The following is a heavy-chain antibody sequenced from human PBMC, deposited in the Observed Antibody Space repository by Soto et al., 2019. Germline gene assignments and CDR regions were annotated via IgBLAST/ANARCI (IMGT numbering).Heavy chain of an antibody. J-gene: IGHJ5*02. V-gene: IGHV1-69*01. CDR2: IIPFFGSP. D-gene: IGHD1-26*01. CDR1: ADTFNNYA. Sequence: QVQLVQSGAEVKKPGSSVTVSCKASADTFNNYAIAWVRQAPGQGLKWMGGIIPFFGSPKYSQKFQNRVTITVEESTSTSYMNLTGLRSDDTAVYYCARAIVPRFNWFDPWGQGTLVTVSS. CDR3: ARAIVPRFNWFDP.